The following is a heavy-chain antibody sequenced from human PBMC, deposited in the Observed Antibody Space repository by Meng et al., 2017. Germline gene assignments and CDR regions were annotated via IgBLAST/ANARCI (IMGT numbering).Heavy chain of an antibody. CDR2: ISWNSGSI. CDR1: GFTFDDYA. CDR3: AKDSCSGGSCYIGLLGAFDI. D-gene: IGHD2-15*01. J-gene: IGHJ3*02. V-gene: IGHV3-9*01. Sequence: SLKISCAASGFTFDDYAMHWVRQAPGKGLVWVSGISWNSGSIGYADSVKGRFTISRDNAKNSLYLQMNSLRAEDTALYYCAKDSCSGGSCYIGLLGAFDIWGQGTRVTVSS.